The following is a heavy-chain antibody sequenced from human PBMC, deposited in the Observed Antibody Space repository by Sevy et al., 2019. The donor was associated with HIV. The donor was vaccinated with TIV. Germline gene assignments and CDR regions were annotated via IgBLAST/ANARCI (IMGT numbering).Heavy chain of an antibody. CDR3: AKDPGIAARPGWFDP. J-gene: IGHJ5*02. D-gene: IGHD6-6*01. CDR1: GFTFSSYA. CDR2: ISGSGGST. V-gene: IGHV3-23*01. Sequence: GVSLRLSCAASGFTFSSYAMSWVRQAPGKGLEWVSAISGSGGSTYYADSVKGRFTISRDNSKNTLYLQMNSLRAEDTAVYYCAKDPGIAARPGWFDPWGQGTLVTVSS.